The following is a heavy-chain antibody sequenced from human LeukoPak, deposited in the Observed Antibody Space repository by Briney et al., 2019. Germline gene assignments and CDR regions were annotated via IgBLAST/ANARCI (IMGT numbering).Heavy chain of an antibody. CDR1: GGSISSYY. V-gene: IGHV4-4*07. CDR2: IYTSGSN. Sequence: PSETLSLTCTVSGGSISSYYWSWIRQPAGKGLEWIGRIYTSGSNNYNPSLKSRVTMSVDTSKNQFSLKLSSVTAADTAMYYCARGGGIVGAVGWFDPWGQGTLVTVSS. D-gene: IGHD1-26*01. CDR3: ARGGGIVGAVGWFDP. J-gene: IGHJ5*02.